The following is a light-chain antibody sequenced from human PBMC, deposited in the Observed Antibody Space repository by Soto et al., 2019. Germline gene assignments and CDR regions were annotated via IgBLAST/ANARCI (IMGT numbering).Light chain of an antibody. CDR3: TSYAGSDIGV. CDR2: EVS. J-gene: IGLJ3*02. CDR1: SSDVGAYNY. V-gene: IGLV2-8*01. Sequence: QSALTQPPSASGSPGQSVTISCTGTSSDVGAYNYVSWYQQYPGKAPKLMIYEVSKRPSGVPERFSGSTSGKTASLTDSGIQPEDEADYYCTSYAGSDIGVFGGGTKLTVL.